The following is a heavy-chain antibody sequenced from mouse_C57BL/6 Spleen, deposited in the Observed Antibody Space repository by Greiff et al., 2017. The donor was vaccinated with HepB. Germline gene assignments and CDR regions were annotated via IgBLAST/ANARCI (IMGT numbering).Heavy chain of an antibody. J-gene: IGHJ4*01. CDR1: GIDFSRYW. CDR3: ARPHDSYFYYAMDY. Sequence: EVNLVESGGGLVQPGGSLKLSCAASGIDFSRYWMSWVRRAPGKGLEWIGEINPDSSTINYAPSLKDKFIISRDNAKNTLYLQMSKVRSEDTALYYCARPHDSYFYYAMDYWGQGTSVTVSS. V-gene: IGHV4-1*01. D-gene: IGHD1-1*01. CDR2: INPDSSTI.